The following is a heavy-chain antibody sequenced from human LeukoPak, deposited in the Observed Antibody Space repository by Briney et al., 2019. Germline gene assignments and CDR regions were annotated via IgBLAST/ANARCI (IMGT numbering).Heavy chain of an antibody. Sequence: ASVKVSCKASGYTFTSYEINWVRQATGQGLEWMGWMNPNSGNTGYAQTFQGRVTMTRDTSISTAYMELSGLRSEDTAVYYCARGLAVAGTGYWGQGTLVTVSS. V-gene: IGHV1-8*01. CDR2: MNPNSGNT. J-gene: IGHJ4*02. D-gene: IGHD6-19*01. CDR1: GYTFTSYE. CDR3: ARGLAVAGTGY.